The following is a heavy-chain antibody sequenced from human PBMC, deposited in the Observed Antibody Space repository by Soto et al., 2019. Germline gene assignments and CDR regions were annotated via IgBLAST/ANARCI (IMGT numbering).Heavy chain of an antibody. J-gene: IGHJ6*02. CDR1: GGSFSGYY. CDR3: ARSPDSSGYYPRWYYYGMDV. V-gene: IGHV4-34*01. Sequence: SETLSLTCAVYGGSFSGYYWSYIRQPPGKRLEWIGEINYSGSTNYNPSLKSRVTISVDTSKNQFSLKLSSVTAADTAVYYCARSPDSSGYYPRWYYYGMDVWGQGTTVTVSS. D-gene: IGHD3-22*01. CDR2: INYSGST.